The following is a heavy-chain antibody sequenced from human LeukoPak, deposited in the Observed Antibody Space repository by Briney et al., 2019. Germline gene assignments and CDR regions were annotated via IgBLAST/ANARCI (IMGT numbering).Heavy chain of an antibody. CDR3: ARDTPYCSGGSCWTFDY. Sequence: GGSLRLSCAASGFTFSSYWMSWVRQAPGKGLEWVANIKQDGSEKYYVDSVKGRFTISRDNAKNSLYLQMNSLRAEDTAVYYCARDTPYCSGGSCWTFDYWGQGTLVTVSS. CDR2: IKQDGSEK. CDR1: GFTFSSYW. D-gene: IGHD2-15*01. J-gene: IGHJ4*02. V-gene: IGHV3-7*01.